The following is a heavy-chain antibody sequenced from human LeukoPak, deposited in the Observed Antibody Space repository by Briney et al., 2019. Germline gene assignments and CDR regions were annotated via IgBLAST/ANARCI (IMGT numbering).Heavy chain of an antibody. J-gene: IGHJ4*02. D-gene: IGHD6-19*01. CDR2: IYYSGST. V-gene: IGHV4-39*07. CDR1: GGSISSSSYY. CDR3: ARVGPYQQWLVLSYFDY. Sequence: PSETLSLTCTVSGGSISSSSYYWGWIRQPPGKGLEWIGSIYYSGSTYYNPSLKSRVTISVDTSKNQFSLKLSSVTAADTAVYYCARVGPYQQWLVLSYFDYWGQGTLVTVSS.